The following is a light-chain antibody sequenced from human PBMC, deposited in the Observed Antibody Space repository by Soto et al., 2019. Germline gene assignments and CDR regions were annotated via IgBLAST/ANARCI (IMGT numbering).Light chain of an antibody. Sequence: EIVLTQSPATLSLSPGERATLSCRASQSVSSYLVWYQQKPGQAPRLLIYDASNRATGIPARFSGSGSGTDFTLTISSLEHEDFEVYYCQQRSNWSYTFGQGTKVDIK. V-gene: IGKV3-11*01. J-gene: IGKJ2*01. CDR3: QQRSNWSYT. CDR1: QSVSSY. CDR2: DAS.